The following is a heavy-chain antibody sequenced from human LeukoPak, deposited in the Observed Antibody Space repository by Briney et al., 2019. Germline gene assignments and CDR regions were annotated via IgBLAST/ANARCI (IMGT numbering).Heavy chain of an antibody. V-gene: IGHV3-74*01. Sequence: GGSLRLSCEASGFTFSNYWMHWVRQPPGKGLMWVSQISTDGSQTFYADSVKGRFTISRDNAQNTLFLQMDSLRPEDTAVYYCVRSLRSADFWGQGTLVTVSS. CDR3: VRSLRSADF. CDR2: ISTDGSQT. CDR1: GFTFSNYW. J-gene: IGHJ4*02.